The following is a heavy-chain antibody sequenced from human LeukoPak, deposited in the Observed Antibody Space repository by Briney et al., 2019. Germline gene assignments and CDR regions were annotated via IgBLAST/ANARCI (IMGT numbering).Heavy chain of an antibody. D-gene: IGHD2-2*01. CDR1: GGSISSSSYY. J-gene: IGHJ4*02. V-gene: IGHV4-39*02. CDR2: IYYSGST. Sequence: PSETLSLTCTVSGGSISSSSYYWGWIRQPPGKGLEWIVSIYYSGSTYSNPSLKSRVTISVDTSKNQFSLELRSVTAADTAVYYCARERYQLNFDYWGQGTLVTVSS. CDR3: ARERYQLNFDY.